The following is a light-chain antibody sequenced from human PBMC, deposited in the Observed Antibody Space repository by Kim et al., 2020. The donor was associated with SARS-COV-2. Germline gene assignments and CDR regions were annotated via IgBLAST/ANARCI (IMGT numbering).Light chain of an antibody. CDR3: QSYDSGLGGSV. CDR1: SSNIGAGYE. J-gene: IGLJ1*01. CDR2: ANT. V-gene: IGLV1-40*01. Sequence: RVTIYCTGSSSNIGAGYEVHWYQQLPGTAPKLVIYANTNRPSGIPDRFSGSKSGTSASLAITGLLAADEADYYCQSYDSGLGGSVFGTGTKVTVL.